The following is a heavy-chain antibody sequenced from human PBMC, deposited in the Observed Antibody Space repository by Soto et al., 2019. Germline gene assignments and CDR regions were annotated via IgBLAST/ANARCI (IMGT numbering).Heavy chain of an antibody. Sequence: GASVKVSCKASGGTFSSYAISWVRQAPGQGLEWMGGIIPIFGTANYAQKFQGRVTITADESTSTAYMELSSLRSEDTAVYYCARGRDGYNWAIDAFDIWGQGTMVTVSS. CDR3: ARGRDGYNWAIDAFDI. D-gene: IGHD5-12*01. V-gene: IGHV1-69*13. J-gene: IGHJ3*02. CDR2: IIPIFGTA. CDR1: GGTFSSYA.